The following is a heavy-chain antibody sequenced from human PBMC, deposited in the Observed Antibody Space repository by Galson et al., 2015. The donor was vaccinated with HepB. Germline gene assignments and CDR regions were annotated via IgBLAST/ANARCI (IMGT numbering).Heavy chain of an antibody. Sequence: SVKVSCKASGYTFTSYGISWVRQAPGQGLEWMGWISAYNGNTNYAQKLQGRVTMTTDTSTSTAYMELRSLRSDDTAVYYCARDRRRGYCSSTSCYTEDAFDIWGQGTMVTVSS. CDR3: ARDRRRGYCSSTSCYTEDAFDI. V-gene: IGHV1-18*01. J-gene: IGHJ3*02. D-gene: IGHD2-2*02. CDR1: GYTFTSYG. CDR2: ISAYNGNT.